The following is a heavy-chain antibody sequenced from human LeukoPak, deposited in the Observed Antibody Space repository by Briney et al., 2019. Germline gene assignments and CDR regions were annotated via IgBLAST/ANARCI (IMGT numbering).Heavy chain of an antibody. D-gene: IGHD3-16*01. CDR2: IKEDGSEK. J-gene: IGHJ3*02. V-gene: IGHV3-7*01. CDR1: GFTLSSYW. Sequence: PGGSLRLSCAASGFTLSSYWMSWVRQAPGKGLEWVANIKEDGSEKYCVDSVKGRFTISRDNAKNSLYLQMNSLRAEDTAVYYCASRTLSIWADAFDIWGQGTMVTVSS. CDR3: ASRTLSIWADAFDI.